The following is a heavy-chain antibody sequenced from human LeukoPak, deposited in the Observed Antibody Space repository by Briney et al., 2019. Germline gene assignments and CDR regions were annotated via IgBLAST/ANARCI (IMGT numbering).Heavy chain of an antibody. CDR1: GGTFGSYA. V-gene: IGHV1-69*04. CDR3: ASQVVVTPQPELDY. J-gene: IGHJ4*02. CDR2: IIPIFGIA. D-gene: IGHD3-22*01. Sequence: SVTVSCTASGGTFGSYAISWVRQAPGQGLEWMGRIIPIFGIANYAQKFQGRVTITADKSTSTAYMELSSLRSEDTAVYYCASQVVVTPQPELDYWGQGTLVTVSS.